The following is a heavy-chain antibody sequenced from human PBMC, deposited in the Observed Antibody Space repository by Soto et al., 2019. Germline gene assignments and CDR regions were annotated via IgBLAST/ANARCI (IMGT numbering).Heavy chain of an antibody. Sequence: QVNLVESGGGVVQPGRSLRLSCAASGFTFSDYGMHWVRQAPGKGLEWVAAISHDGSNKFYGDSVKGRFTISRDNSKNTLLLQTYSLRDEDTAVYFCAKEARSRAVTATSVYGMDVWGQGTTVAVSS. J-gene: IGHJ6*02. CDR1: GFTFSDYG. V-gene: IGHV3-30*18. D-gene: IGHD4-17*01. CDR3: AKEARSRAVTATSVYGMDV. CDR2: ISHDGSNK.